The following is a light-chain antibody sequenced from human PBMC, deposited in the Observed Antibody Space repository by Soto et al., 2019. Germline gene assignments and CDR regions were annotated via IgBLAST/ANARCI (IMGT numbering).Light chain of an antibody. CDR2: GAS. V-gene: IGKV1-6*01. J-gene: IGKJ1*01. CDR1: QGIRND. CDR3: LPDYDYPRT. Sequence: AIQMTQSPSSLSASVGDRVTITCRASQGIRNDLGWYQQKAGKAPNILIYGASNLQSGVPSRFSGSGSGTEFTLTISSLQPEDFATYYCLPDYDYPRTFGPGTKVEF.